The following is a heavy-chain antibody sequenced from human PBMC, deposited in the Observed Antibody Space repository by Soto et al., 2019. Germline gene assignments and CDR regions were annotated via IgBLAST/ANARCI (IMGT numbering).Heavy chain of an antibody. Sequence: SVKVSCKASGGTFSTYTITWVRQAPGQGLEWMGRIIPILGIANYAQKFQGRVTITADKSTSTAYMELSSLRSEDTAVYYCARESSGSYFYWGQGTLVTVSS. J-gene: IGHJ4*02. CDR3: ARESSGSYFY. D-gene: IGHD1-26*01. CDR1: GGTFSTYT. V-gene: IGHV1-69*02. CDR2: IIPILGIA.